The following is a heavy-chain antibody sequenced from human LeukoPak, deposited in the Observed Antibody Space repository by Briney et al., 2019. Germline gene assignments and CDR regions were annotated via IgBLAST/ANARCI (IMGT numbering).Heavy chain of an antibody. CDR2: IYPGDSDT. Sequence: GESLKISCKGSGYSFTSYWIGWVRQMPGKSLEWMGIIYPGDSDTRYSPSFQGQVTISADRSISTAYLQWSSLKASDTAMYYCARGDYGDYRIFYTLFDFWGQGTLVTVSS. J-gene: IGHJ4*02. V-gene: IGHV5-51*01. D-gene: IGHD4-17*01. CDR1: GYSFTSYW. CDR3: ARGDYGDYRIFYTLFDF.